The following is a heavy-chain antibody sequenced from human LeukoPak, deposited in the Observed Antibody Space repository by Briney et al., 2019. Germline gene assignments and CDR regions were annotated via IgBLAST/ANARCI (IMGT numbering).Heavy chain of an antibody. D-gene: IGHD6-19*01. Sequence: GSLRLSCAASGFTFSSYWMSWVRQAPGKGLEWVANIKQDGSEKYYVDPVKGRFTISRDNAKNSLYLQMNSLRAEDTAVYYCARSGYSSGWYGGVDYWGQGTLVTVSS. CDR1: GFTFSSYW. CDR3: ARSGYSSGWYGGVDY. CDR2: IKQDGSEK. J-gene: IGHJ4*02. V-gene: IGHV3-7*01.